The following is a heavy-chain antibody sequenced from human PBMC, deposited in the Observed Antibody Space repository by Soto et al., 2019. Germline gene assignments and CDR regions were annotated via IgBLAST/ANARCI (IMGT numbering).Heavy chain of an antibody. CDR1: GGSFSGCY. CDR3: ARGYGSGSYYNPRYYGMDV. J-gene: IGHJ6*02. V-gene: IGHV4-34*01. D-gene: IGHD3-10*01. Sequence: SETLYLTCSVYGGSFSGCYWSWIRQPPGKGLEWIGEINHSGSTNYNPSLKSRFTISGDTSKNQFSLKLSSVTAADTAVYYCARGYGSGSYYNPRYYGMDVWGQGTTVTVSS. CDR2: INHSGST.